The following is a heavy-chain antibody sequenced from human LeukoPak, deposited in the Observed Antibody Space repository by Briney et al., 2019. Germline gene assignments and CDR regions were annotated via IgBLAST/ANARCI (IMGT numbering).Heavy chain of an antibody. CDR1: GFTFSSYA. CDR3: AKVLGYCCSTSCYGGYFDY. D-gene: IGHD2-2*01. Sequence: GGSLRLSCAASGFTFSSYAMSWVRQAPGKGLDWVSSISGGGGTTYYADSVKGRFTISRGNSKNTLYLQMNSLRAEDTAVYYCAKVLGYCCSTSCYGGYFDYWGQGTLVTVSS. J-gene: IGHJ4*02. CDR2: ISGGGGTT. V-gene: IGHV3-23*01.